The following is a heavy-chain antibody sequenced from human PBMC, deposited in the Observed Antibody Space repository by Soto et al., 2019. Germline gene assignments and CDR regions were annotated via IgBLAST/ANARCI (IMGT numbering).Heavy chain of an antibody. J-gene: IGHJ4*02. CDR2: INHSGST. Sequence: SESLALTCAVYGGSLSGYYGSWIRQPPGKGLEWIGEINHSGSTNYNPSLKSRVTISVDASKNQFSLKLSSVTAADTAVYYCHPAYYDSSGYEDYYFDYWGQGTLVTVSS. CDR1: GGSLSGYY. CDR3: HPAYYDSSGYEDYYFDY. V-gene: IGHV4-34*01. D-gene: IGHD3-22*01.